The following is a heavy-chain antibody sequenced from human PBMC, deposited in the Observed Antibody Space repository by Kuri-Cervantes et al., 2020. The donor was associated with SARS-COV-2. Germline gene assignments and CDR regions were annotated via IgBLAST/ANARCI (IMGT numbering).Heavy chain of an antibody. J-gene: IGHJ4*02. CDR3: ARKDVLSGNYGFDY. CDR2: MNPNSGNT. D-gene: IGHD4-11*01. Sequence: ASVKVSCKASGYTFTSYDINWVRQATGQGLEWMGWMNPNSGNTGYAQKFQGRVTMTRNTSISTAYMELSSLRSEDTAVYYCARKDVLSGNYGFDYWGQGTLVTCYS. CDR1: GYTFTSYD. V-gene: IGHV1-8*01.